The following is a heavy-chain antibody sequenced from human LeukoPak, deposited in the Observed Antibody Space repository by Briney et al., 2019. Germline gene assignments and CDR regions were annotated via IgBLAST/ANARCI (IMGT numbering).Heavy chain of an antibody. Sequence: SETLSLTCTVSGGSVSSGSYYWSWIRQPPGKGLEWIGYIYSSGSTNYHPSLKSRVTMSVDTSKKQFSLKLTSVTAADTAVYYCARDPNYGGSVYYLDYWGQGTLVTVSS. CDR2: IYSSGST. J-gene: IGHJ4*02. CDR3: ARDPNYGGSVYYLDY. CDR1: GGSVSSGSYY. D-gene: IGHD4-23*01. V-gene: IGHV4-61*01.